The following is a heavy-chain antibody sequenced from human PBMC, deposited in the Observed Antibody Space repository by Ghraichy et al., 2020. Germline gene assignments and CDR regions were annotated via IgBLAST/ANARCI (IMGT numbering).Heavy chain of an antibody. CDR1: GFTFSSYS. J-gene: IGHJ6*02. V-gene: IGHV3-21*01. D-gene: IGHD4-17*01. CDR2: ISSSSSYI. Sequence: GGSLRLSCAASGFTFSSYSMNWVRQAPGKGLEWVSSISSSSSYIYYADSVKGRFTISRDNAKNSLYLQMNSLRAEDTAVYYCARADYGEGYYYGMDVWGQGTTVTVSS. CDR3: ARADYGEGYYYGMDV.